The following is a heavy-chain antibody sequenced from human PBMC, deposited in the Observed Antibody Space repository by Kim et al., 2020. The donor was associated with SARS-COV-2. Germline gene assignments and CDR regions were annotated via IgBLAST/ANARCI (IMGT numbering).Heavy chain of an antibody. V-gene: IGHV3-48*03. J-gene: IGHJ6*02. D-gene: IGHD2-2*01. Sequence: GGSLRLSCAASGFTFSSYEMNWVRQAPGKGLEWISYISSSGSTIYYADSVKGRFTISRDNAKNSLYLQMNSLRAEDTAVYYCESGGYCSSTSCRHYYYYGMDVWGQGTTVTVSS. CDR1: GFTFSSYE. CDR2: ISSSGSTI. CDR3: ESGGYCSSTSCRHYYYYGMDV.